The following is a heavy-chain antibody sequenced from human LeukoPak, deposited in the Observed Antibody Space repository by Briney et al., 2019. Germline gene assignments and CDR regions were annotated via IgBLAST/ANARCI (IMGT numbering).Heavy chain of an antibody. CDR2: INHSGST. CDR3: ARDRALN. J-gene: IGHJ4*02. CDR1: GGSFSGYY. V-gene: IGHV4-34*01. Sequence: NPSETLSLTCAVYGGSFSGYYWSWIRQPPGKGLEWIGEINHSGSTNYNPSLKSRVTISVDTSKNQFSLKLSSVTAADTAVYYCARDRALNWGQGTLVTVSS.